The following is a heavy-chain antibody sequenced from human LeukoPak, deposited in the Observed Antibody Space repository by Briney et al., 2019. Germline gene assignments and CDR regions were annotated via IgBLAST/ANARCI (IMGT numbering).Heavy chain of an antibody. J-gene: IGHJ6*02. Sequence: PGRSLRLSCAASGFTFSSYGMHWVRQAPGKGLEWVAVISYDGSYKYYADSVKGRFTISRDNSKNTLYLLMNSLRAEDTAVYYCAREVPRDGMDVWGQGTTVTVSS. CDR1: GFTFSSYG. V-gene: IGHV3-30*03. CDR2: ISYDGSYK. CDR3: AREVPRDGMDV.